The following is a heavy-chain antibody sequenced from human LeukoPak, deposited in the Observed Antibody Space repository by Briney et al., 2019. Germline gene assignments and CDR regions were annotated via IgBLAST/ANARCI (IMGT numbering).Heavy chain of an antibody. J-gene: IGHJ4*02. D-gene: IGHD3-10*01. CDR3: ARGVDYYGV. CDR1: GGSISSYS. V-gene: IGHV4-34*01. CDR2: INHSGGT. Sequence: SETLSLTCTVSGGSISSYSWNWIRQPPVKGLEWIGEINHSGGTNYNPSLKSRVTISVDTSKKQFSLKLSSVTAADTAVYYCARGVDYYGVWGQGTLVTASS.